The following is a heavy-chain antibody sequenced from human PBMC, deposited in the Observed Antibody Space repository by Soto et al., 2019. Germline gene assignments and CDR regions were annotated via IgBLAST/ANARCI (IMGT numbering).Heavy chain of an antibody. V-gene: IGHV4-59*08. J-gene: IGHJ4*02. Sequence: PSETLSLTCTVSGGSISSYYWSWIRQPPGKGLEWIGYIYYSGSTNYNPSLKSRVTISVDTSKNQFSLKLSSVTAADTAVYYCARRGHYDSSGYYPPDPFDYWGQGTLVTVSS. CDR3: ARRGHYDSSGYYPPDPFDY. CDR2: IYYSGST. CDR1: GGSISSYY. D-gene: IGHD3-22*01.